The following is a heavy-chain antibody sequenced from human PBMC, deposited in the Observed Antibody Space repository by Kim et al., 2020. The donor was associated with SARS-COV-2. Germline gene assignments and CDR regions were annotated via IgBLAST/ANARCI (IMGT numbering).Heavy chain of an antibody. J-gene: IGHJ3*02. CDR2: IYYSGST. CDR3: ARGSGSYFVDDFDI. V-gene: IGHV4-61*01. CDR1: GGSVSSGSYY. Sequence: SETLSLTCTVSGGSVSSGSYYWSWIRQPPGKGLEWIGYIYYSGSTNYHPSLKSRVTISVDTSKNQFSLKLSSVTAADTAVYYCARGSGSYFVDDFDIWG. D-gene: IGHD3-10*01.